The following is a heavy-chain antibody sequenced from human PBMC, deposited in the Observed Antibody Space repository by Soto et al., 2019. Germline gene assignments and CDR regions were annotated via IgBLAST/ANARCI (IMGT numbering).Heavy chain of an antibody. J-gene: IGHJ6*02. CDR3: ASPGSSTSNYYYYGMDV. V-gene: IGHV5-51*01. D-gene: IGHD2-2*01. CDR1: GYSFTSYW. Sequence: PGESLKISCKGSGYSFTSYWIGWVRQMPGKGLEWMGIIYPGDSDTRYSPSFQGQVTISADKSISTAYLQWSSLKASDTAMYYCASPGSSTSNYYYYGMDVWGQGTTVTVSS. CDR2: IYPGDSDT.